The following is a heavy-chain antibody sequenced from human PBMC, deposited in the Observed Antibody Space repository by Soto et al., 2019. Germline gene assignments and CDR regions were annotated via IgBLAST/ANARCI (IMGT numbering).Heavy chain of an antibody. CDR1: GFTFNNYA. J-gene: IGHJ4*02. CDR2: IRGSGDST. CDR3: AKAQGSHWGIFDF. V-gene: IGHV3-23*01. D-gene: IGHD3-10*01. Sequence: GGSLRLSCEASGFTFNNYAMSWVRQAPGKGPDWVSAIRGSGDSTHYADSVKGRFTISRDNSKNTLYLQMNSLRAEDTAVYYCAKAQGSHWGIFDFWGQGTLVTVSS.